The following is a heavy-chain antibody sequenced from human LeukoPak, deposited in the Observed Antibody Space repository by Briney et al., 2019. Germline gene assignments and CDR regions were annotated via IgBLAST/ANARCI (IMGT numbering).Heavy chain of an antibody. CDR3: ARVVGSRSAWFDP. CDR2: IYTSGNT. J-gene: IGHJ5*02. CDR1: GGSMNNYY. D-gene: IGHD2-15*01. Sequence: SETLSLTCIVSGGSMNNYYWIWIRQAPGKGLEWIGRIYTSGNTNYNPSPKSRVTMSVDTSKSQFFLKLSSVTAADTAVYYSARVVGSRSAWFDPWGQGNLVTVTS. V-gene: IGHV4-4*07.